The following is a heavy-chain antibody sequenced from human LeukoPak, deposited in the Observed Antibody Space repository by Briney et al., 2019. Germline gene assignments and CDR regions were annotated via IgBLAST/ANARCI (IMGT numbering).Heavy chain of an antibody. V-gene: IGHV3-30-3*01. J-gene: IGHJ4*02. CDR3: ARASGWHRGYFDY. Sequence: GRSLRLSCAASGFTFSSYAMHWVRQAPGKGLEWVAVISYDGSNKYYADSVKGRFTISRDNSKNTLYLQMNSLRAEDTAVYYCARASGWHRGYFDYWGQGTLVTVSS. CDR1: GFTFSSYA. D-gene: IGHD6-19*01. CDR2: ISYDGSNK.